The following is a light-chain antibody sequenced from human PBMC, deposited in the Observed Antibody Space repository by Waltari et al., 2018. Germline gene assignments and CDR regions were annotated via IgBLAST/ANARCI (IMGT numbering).Light chain of an antibody. CDR1: SSDVGGYNY. CDR3: SSYISSSTLEL. J-gene: IGLJ2*01. V-gene: IGLV2-14*03. Sequence: QSALTQPASVSGSPGQSITISCTGTSSDVGGYNYVSWYQQHPGKAPKLMIYDVSNRPSGVSNVFSGSKSGNTASLTISGLQAEDEADYYCSSYISSSTLELFGGGTSLTVL. CDR2: DVS.